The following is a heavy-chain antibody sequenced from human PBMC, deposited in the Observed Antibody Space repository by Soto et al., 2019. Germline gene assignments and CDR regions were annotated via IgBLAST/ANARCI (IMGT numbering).Heavy chain of an antibody. CDR2: IYYSGST. CDR3: ARQNWNYEGFDY. V-gene: IGHV4-39*01. CDR1: GGSISSSSYY. J-gene: IGHJ4*02. Sequence: SETLSLTCTVSGGSISSSSYYRGWIRQPPGKGLEWIGSIYYSGSTYYNPSLKSRVTISVDTSKNQFSLKLSSVTAADTAVYYCARQNWNYEGFDYWGQGTLVTVSS. D-gene: IGHD1-7*01.